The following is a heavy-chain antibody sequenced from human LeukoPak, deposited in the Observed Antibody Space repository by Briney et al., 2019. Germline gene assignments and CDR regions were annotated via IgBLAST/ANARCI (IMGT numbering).Heavy chain of an antibody. J-gene: IGHJ4*02. CDR1: GGSFSGYY. V-gene: IGHV4-34*01. D-gene: IGHD3-10*01. Sequence: SEILSLTCAVYGGSFSGYYWSWIRQPPGKGLEWIGEINHSGSTNYNPSLKSRVTISVDTSKNQFSLKLSSVTAADAAVYYCASRRGYYGSGSYFYWGQGTLVTVSS. CDR3: ASRRGYYGSGSYFY. CDR2: INHSGST.